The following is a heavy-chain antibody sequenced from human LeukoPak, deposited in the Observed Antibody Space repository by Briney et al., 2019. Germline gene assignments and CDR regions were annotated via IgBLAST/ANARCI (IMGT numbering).Heavy chain of an antibody. CDR1: GFNFSSYS. D-gene: IGHD3-22*01. CDR3: ARDPYYDSSGDY. J-gene: IGHJ4*02. V-gene: IGHV3-48*02. CDR2: ISSSSSTI. Sequence: GGSLRLSCAASGFNFSSYSMNWVRKAPGKGLEWVSYISSSSSTIYYADSVKGRFTISRDNAKNSLYLQMNSLRDEDTAVYYCARDPYYDSSGDYWGQGTLVTVSS.